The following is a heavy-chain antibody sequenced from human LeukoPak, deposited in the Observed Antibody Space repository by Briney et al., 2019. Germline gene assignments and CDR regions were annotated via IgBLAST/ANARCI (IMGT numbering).Heavy chain of an antibody. J-gene: IGHJ4*02. CDR2: MNPNSGNT. CDR1: GYTFTSYD. Sequence: GASVKVSCKASGYTFTSYDINWVRQATGQGLEWMGWMNPNSGNTGYAQKFQGRVTMTRNTSISTAYMELSSLRSEDTAVYYCARVAIGGGEWHFDSWGQGTLVTVSS. V-gene: IGHV1-8*01. D-gene: IGHD3-16*01. CDR3: ARVAIGGGEWHFDS.